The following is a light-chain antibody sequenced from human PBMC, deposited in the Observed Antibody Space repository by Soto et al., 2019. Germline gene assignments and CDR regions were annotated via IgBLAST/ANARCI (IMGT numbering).Light chain of an antibody. CDR3: NSYAGTSHV. J-gene: IGLJ1*01. V-gene: IGLV2-14*03. CDR1: ISDVGAYNY. Sequence: QSLLTQPSSLSGTPGQSITISCTGTISDVGAYNYVSWYQQYPGKAPKLIIYDVSNRPSGVSCRFSGSKSGNTASLTISELQAEDEADYYCNSYAGTSHVFRTGTKVTVL. CDR2: DVS.